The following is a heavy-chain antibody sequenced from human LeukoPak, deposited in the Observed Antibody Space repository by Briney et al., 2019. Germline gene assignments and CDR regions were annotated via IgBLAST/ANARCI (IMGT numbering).Heavy chain of an antibody. Sequence: GGSLRLSCAASGVTFDDYAMHWVRQAPGKGLEWVSGISWNSGSIGYADSVKGRFTISRDNAKNSLYLQMNSLRAEDTALYYCAKDMEGGGLIAVAGTGFDYWGQGTLVTVSS. J-gene: IGHJ4*02. CDR3: AKDMEGGGLIAVAGTGFDY. V-gene: IGHV3-9*01. CDR2: ISWNSGSI. D-gene: IGHD6-19*01. CDR1: GVTFDDYA.